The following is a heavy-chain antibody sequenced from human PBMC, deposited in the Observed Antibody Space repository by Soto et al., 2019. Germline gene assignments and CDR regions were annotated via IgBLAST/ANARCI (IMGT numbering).Heavy chain of an antibody. D-gene: IGHD6-13*01. Sequence: ASEKASSKASGHTFTRSGIHWVRQAPGQRLEWMGWINAANGDTKYSPKFQGRVTITRDTSASTAYMELSSLRSEDTAVYYCVRRHVSATGIDWFDPWGQGTLVTV. CDR2: INAANGDT. J-gene: IGHJ5*02. V-gene: IGHV1-3*01. CDR3: VRRHVSATGIDWFDP. CDR1: GHTFTRSG.